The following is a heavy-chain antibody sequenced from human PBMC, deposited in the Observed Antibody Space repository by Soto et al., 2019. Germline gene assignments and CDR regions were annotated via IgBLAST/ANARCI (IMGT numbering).Heavy chain of an antibody. Sequence: PGGSLRLSCAASGFTFSINWMHWVRQAPGKGLVWVSHINGDGSVATYADSVRGRFTTSRDNAKNTVFLQMNNVKDDDMAEYYCARGIDRRYGVDALGQGTTVTVSS. V-gene: IGHV3-74*03. CDR2: INGDGSVA. J-gene: IGHJ6*02. CDR3: ARGIDRRYGVDA. CDR1: GFTFSINW.